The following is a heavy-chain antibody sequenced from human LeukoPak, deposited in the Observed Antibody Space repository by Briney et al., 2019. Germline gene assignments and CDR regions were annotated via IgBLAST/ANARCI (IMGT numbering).Heavy chain of an antibody. CDR1: GGTFSSYA. CDR3: ARGRPYSYSNWFDP. J-gene: IGHJ5*02. V-gene: IGHV1-69*05. Sequence: ASVKVSCKASGGTFSSYAISWVRQAPGQGLEWMGGIIPIFGTANYAQKFQGRVTITTDESTSTAYMELSSLRSEDTAVYYCARGRPYSYSNWFDPWGQGTLATVSS. CDR2: IIPIFGTA. D-gene: IGHD1-26*01.